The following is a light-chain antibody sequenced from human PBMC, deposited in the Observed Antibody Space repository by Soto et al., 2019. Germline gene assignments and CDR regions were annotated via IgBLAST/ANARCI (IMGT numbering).Light chain of an antibody. CDR2: DNG. Sequence: QAVVTQPHSVSGSPGQSVTISCTGTSVDVGAYDFVSWYQQLPGTAPKLLIYDNGKRSSGIPDRFSGSQSGTSATLGITGLQTGDEADYYCGTWDNSLSAVFGGGTKLTVL. V-gene: IGLV1-51*01. CDR1: SVDVGAYDF. J-gene: IGLJ2*01. CDR3: GTWDNSLSAV.